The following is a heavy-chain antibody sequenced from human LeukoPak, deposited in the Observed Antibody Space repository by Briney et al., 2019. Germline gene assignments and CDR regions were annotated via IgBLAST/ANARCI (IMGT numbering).Heavy chain of an antibody. CDR1: GYAFTGYY. V-gene: IGHV1-2*02. J-gene: IGHJ6*03. CDR3: ARDRVVTPGYYYYYMDV. D-gene: IGHD4-23*01. CDR2: INPNSGGT. Sequence: SVKDSCKASGYAFTGYYMHWVRQAPGQGLEWMGWINPNSGGTNYAQKFQGRVTMTRDTSISTAYMELSRLRSDDTAVYYCARDRVVTPGYYYYYMDVWGKGTTVTVSS.